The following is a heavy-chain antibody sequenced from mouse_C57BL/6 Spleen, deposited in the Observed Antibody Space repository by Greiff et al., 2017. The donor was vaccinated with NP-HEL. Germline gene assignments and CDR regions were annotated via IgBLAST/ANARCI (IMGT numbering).Heavy chain of an antibody. D-gene: IGHD2-1*01. Sequence: EVKVEESGGGLVQPGGSMKLSCVASGFTFSNYWMNWVRQSPEKGLEWVAQIRLKSDNYATHYAESVKGRFTISRDDSKSSVYLQMNNLRAEDTGIYYCTPYGKKGAWFAYWGQGTLVTVSA. CDR3: TPYGKKGAWFAY. CDR1: GFTFSNYW. J-gene: IGHJ3*01. V-gene: IGHV6-3*01. CDR2: IRLKSDNYAT.